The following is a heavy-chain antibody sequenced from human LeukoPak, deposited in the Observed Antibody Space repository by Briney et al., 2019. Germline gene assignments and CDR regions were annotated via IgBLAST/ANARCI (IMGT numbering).Heavy chain of an antibody. CDR1: GFTFSSYE. Sequence: PGGSLRLSCAASGFTFSSYEMNWVRQAPGKVLERVSYISSSGSTIYYADSVKGRFTISRDNAKNSLYLQMNSLRAEDTAVYYCAREYDYGGNRPGCFQHWGQGTLVTVSS. V-gene: IGHV3-48*03. J-gene: IGHJ1*01. D-gene: IGHD4-23*01. CDR3: AREYDYGGNRPGCFQH. CDR2: ISSSGSTI.